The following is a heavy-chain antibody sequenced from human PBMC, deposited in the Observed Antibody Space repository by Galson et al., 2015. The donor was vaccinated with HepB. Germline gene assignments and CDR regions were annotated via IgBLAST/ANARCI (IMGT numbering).Heavy chain of an antibody. CDR3: AKDNRLPRGGKDWYFDL. CDR2: ISRDGNDQ. CDR1: GFTFSASG. D-gene: IGHD4-23*01. Sequence: SLRLSCAASGFTFSASGIHWVRQAPGKGLEWVAMISRDGNDQYDADSVKGRFTFARDNSKNTVFLQMNSLRPEDTAVYYCAKDNRLPRGGKDWYFDLWGRGTLVTVSS. J-gene: IGHJ2*01. V-gene: IGHV3-30*18.